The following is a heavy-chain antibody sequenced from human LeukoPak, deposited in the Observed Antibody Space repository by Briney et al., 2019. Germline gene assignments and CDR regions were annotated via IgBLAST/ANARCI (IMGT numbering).Heavy chain of an antibody. CDR1: GYTFTSYD. V-gene: IGHV1-8*01. CDR3: AKGRQWLLLRPYYYYMDV. CDR2: MNPNSGNT. D-gene: IGHD3-22*01. Sequence: ASVKVSCKASGYTFTSYDINWVRQATGQGLEWMGWMNPNSGNTGYAQKFQGRVTMTRNTSISTAYMELSSLRSEDTAVYYCAKGRQWLLLRPYYYYMDVWGKGTTVTISS. J-gene: IGHJ6*03.